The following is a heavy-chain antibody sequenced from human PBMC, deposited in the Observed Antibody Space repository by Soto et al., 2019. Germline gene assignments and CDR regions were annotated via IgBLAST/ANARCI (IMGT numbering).Heavy chain of an antibody. CDR2: IYYSGST. V-gene: IGHV4-59*01. CDR3: ARDLGYYDSSGYLNWFDP. D-gene: IGHD3-22*01. Sequence: SETLSLTCTVSGGSISSYYWSWIRQPPGKGLEWIGYIYYSGSTNYNPSLKSRVTISVDTSKNQFSLKLSSVTAADTAVYYCARDLGYYDSSGYLNWFDPWGQGTLVTVS. CDR1: GGSISSYY. J-gene: IGHJ5*02.